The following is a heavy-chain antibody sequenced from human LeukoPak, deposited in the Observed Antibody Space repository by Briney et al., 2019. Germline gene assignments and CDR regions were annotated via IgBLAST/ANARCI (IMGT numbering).Heavy chain of an antibody. V-gene: IGHV3-30*02. CDR3: SQGLLS. J-gene: IGHJ5*02. CDR1: GFIFSISD. Sequence: GGSLRLSCAASGFIFSISDMHWVRQAPGKGLQWVAFISYDGSKKHCADSVQGRCTISRDNSKNTLSLQLNSLRPGDTAVFYCSQGLLSWGQGTLLTVAA. CDR2: ISYDGSKK.